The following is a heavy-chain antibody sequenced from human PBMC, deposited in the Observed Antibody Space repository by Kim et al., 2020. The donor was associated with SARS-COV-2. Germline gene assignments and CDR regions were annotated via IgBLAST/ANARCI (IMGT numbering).Heavy chain of an antibody. CDR1: GFTFRNSA. CDR2: IFGSGSGK. CDR3: ARHLHIATVAVYWYFDL. Sequence: GGSLRLSCAASGFTFRNSAMSWVRQAPGKGLEWVSGIFGSGSGKYYADSVKGRFTISRDNSQSTLYLQMNNLRAEDTAVYYCARHLHIATVAVYWYFDLWGRGTLVTVSS. J-gene: IGHJ2*01. V-gene: IGHV3-23*01. D-gene: IGHD1-26*01.